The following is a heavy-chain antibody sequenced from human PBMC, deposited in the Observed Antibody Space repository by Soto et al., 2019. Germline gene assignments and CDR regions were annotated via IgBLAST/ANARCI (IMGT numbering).Heavy chain of an antibody. Sequence: PGGSLRLSCAASGFTFSTYDMHWVRQATGKGLEWVSAIGTIRDTYYLDSVKGRFTISGENAKNSVYLQMNSLRAGDTAVYYCARGRSNQYESSPPPKFDPWGRGTLVTVSS. CDR1: GFTFSTYD. D-gene: IGHD2-8*01. J-gene: IGHJ5*02. V-gene: IGHV3-13*01. CDR2: IGTIRDT. CDR3: ARGRSNQYESSPPPKFDP.